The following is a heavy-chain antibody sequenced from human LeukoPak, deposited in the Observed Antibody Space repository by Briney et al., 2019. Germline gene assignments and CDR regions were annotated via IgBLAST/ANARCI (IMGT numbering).Heavy chain of an antibody. Sequence: GATVKISCKASGYTFTDYMHWVQQAPGKGLEWMGRVDPEDGETVYAEKFQGRVTIDADTSTDTAYMELSSLRSEDTAVYYCARRAAVVGPLYYFDNWGQGTLITVSS. V-gene: IGHV1-69-2*01. CDR3: ARRAAVVGPLYYFDN. CDR1: GYTFTDY. D-gene: IGHD6-19*01. CDR2: VDPEDGET. J-gene: IGHJ4*02.